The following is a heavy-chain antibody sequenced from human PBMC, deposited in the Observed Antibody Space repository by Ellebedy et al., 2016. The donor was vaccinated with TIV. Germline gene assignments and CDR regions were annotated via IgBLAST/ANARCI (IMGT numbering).Heavy chain of an antibody. CDR1: GFSFSSYW. CDR2: INQDGSMK. Sequence: GGSLRLSCAASGFSFSSYWMSWVRQAPGKGLEWVANINQDGSMKYFVDSVKGRFTISRDYAGNSLYLQMSSLGGEDTAVYYCARAIYGASYLWGRGTLVTVSS. J-gene: IGHJ2*01. CDR3: ARAIYGASYL. D-gene: IGHD4-17*01. V-gene: IGHV3-7*01.